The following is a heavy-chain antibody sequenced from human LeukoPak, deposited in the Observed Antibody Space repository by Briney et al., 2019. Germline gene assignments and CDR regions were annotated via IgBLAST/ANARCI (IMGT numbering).Heavy chain of an antibody. Sequence: ASVMVSCKASGYTFTSYYMHWVRQAPGQGLEWMGIINPSGGSTSYAQKFQGRVTMTRDTSTSTVYMELSSLRSEDTAVYYCAREAPGTRAWLWGQGTLVTVSS. CDR1: GYTFTSYY. CDR3: AREAPGTRAWL. CDR2: INPSGGST. J-gene: IGHJ4*02. V-gene: IGHV1-46*01. D-gene: IGHD1-1*01.